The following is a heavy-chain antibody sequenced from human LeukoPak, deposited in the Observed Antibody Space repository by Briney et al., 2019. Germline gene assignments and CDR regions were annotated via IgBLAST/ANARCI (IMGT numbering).Heavy chain of an antibody. CDR3: ARVWGITVTPLFDY. V-gene: IGHV1-3*01. J-gene: IGHJ4*02. CDR2: INAGNGNT. CDR1: GYTFTSYA. Sequence: GASVKVSCKASGYTFTSYAMHWVRQAPGQRLEWMGWINAGNGNTKYSQKFQGRVTTTRDTSASTAYMELSSLRSEDTAVYYCARVWGITVTPLFDYWGQGTLVTVSS. D-gene: IGHD1-20*01.